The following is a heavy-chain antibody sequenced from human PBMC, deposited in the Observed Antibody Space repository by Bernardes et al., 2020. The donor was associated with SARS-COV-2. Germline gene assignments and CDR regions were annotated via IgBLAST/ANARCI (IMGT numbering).Heavy chain of an antibody. CDR2: IWYDGSNK. CDR1: GFTFSSYG. J-gene: IGHJ4*02. Sequence: GSLRLSCAASGFTFSSYGMHWVRQAPGKGLEWVAVIWYDGSNKYYADSVKGRFTISRDNSKNTLYLQMNSLRAEDTAVYYCAREGGSGWYYFDYWGQGTLVTVSS. D-gene: IGHD6-19*01. CDR3: AREGGSGWYYFDY. V-gene: IGHV3-33*01.